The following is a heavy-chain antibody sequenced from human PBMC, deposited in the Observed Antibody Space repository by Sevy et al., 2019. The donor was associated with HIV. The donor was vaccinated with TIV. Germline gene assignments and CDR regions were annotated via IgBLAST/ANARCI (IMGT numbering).Heavy chain of an antibody. CDR1: GGSISSGDYY. CDR3: ARDRDNAFDI. J-gene: IGHJ3*02. Sequence: SETLSLTCTVSGGSISSGDYYWSWIRQPPGKGLEWIGYIYYSGSTYYNPSLKSRVTISVDTSKNQFSLKLSSVTAADMAVYYCARDRDNAFDIWGQGTMVTVSS. CDR2: IYYSGST. V-gene: IGHV4-30-4*01. D-gene: IGHD2-15*01.